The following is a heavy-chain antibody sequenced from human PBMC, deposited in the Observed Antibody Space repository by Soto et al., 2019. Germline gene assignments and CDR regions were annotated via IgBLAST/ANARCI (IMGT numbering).Heavy chain of an antibody. CDR1: GYSFTSYW. Sequence: PGESLKISCKGSGYSFTSYWISWVRQMPGKGLEWMGRIDPSDSYTNYSPSFQGHVTISADKSISTAYLQWSSLKASDTAMYYCASLYSSDYDFWIVRRRTLKGTLVWGQGATVRVSS. J-gene: IGHJ6*01. V-gene: IGHV5-10-1*01. D-gene: IGHD3-3*01. CDR2: IDPSDSYT. CDR3: ASLYSSDYDFWIVRRRTLKGTLV.